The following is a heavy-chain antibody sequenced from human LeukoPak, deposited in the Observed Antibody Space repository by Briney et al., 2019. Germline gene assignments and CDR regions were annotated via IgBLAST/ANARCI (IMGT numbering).Heavy chain of an antibody. CDR1: GFTFTTYW. V-gene: IGHV3-7*01. CDR3: AKDLSYYDSSGDY. Sequence: PGGSLRLSCAASGFTFTTYWMSWVRQAPGKGLEWVANIKHDGSEKFYVDSVKGRFTISRDNSKNTLYLQMNSLRAEDTAVYYCAKDLSYYDSSGDYWGQGTLVTVSS. D-gene: IGHD3-22*01. J-gene: IGHJ4*02. CDR2: IKHDGSEK.